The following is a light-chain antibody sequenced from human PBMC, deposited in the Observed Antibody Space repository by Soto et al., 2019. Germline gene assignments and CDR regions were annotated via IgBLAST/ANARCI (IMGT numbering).Light chain of an antibody. J-gene: IGKJ1*01. CDR1: QSVRSN. V-gene: IGKV3-15*01. CDR3: QQYNDWPRT. Sequence: EIVMTQSPVTLSVSPGERATLSCRASQSVRSNLAWYQQQLGQAPRLLIYGASTRATGIPARFSGSGSGTEFTLTISSLQSEDFAIYYCQQYNDWPRTFGQGTKVEIK. CDR2: GAS.